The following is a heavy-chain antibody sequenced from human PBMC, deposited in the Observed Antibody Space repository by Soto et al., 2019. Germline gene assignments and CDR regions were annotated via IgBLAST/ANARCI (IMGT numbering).Heavy chain of an antibody. CDR1: GFTFSSYA. CDR3: AKDGSSWYPFDY. J-gene: IGHJ4*02. CDR2: ISGSGGST. Sequence: PVGSLRLSCAASGFTFSSYAMSWVRQAPGKGLEWVSAISGSGGSTDYADSVKGRFTISRDNSKNTLYLLMNSLRAEDTAVYYCAKDGSSWYPFDYWGQGTLVTVSS. V-gene: IGHV3-23*01. D-gene: IGHD6-13*01.